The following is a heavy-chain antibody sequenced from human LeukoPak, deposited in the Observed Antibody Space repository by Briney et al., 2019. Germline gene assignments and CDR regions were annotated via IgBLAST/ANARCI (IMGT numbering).Heavy chain of an antibody. CDR3: ATDPSAAGTYEFDY. D-gene: IGHD1-7*01. V-gene: IGHV1-24*01. CDR1: GYTLTELS. CDR2: FDPEDGET. Sequence: ASVKVSCKVSGYTLTELSMHWVRQAPGKGLEWMGGFDPEDGETIYAQKFQGRVTMTEDTSTDTAYMELSSLRSEDTAVYYCATDPSAAGTYEFDYWGQGTLVTDSS. J-gene: IGHJ4*02.